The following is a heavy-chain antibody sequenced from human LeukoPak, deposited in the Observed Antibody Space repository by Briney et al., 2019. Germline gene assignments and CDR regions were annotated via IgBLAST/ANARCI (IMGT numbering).Heavy chain of an antibody. CDR2: IYTSGST. D-gene: IGHD1-26*01. V-gene: IGHV4-4*07. J-gene: IGHJ4*02. CDR1: GGFISSYY. CDR3: ARENSGSYREFDY. Sequence: SETLSLTCTVFGGFISSYYWSWIRQPAGKGLEWIGRIYTSGSTNYNASLKSRVSMSVDTSKNQFSLKLSSVTAADTAVFYCARENSGSYREFDYWGQGTLVTVSS.